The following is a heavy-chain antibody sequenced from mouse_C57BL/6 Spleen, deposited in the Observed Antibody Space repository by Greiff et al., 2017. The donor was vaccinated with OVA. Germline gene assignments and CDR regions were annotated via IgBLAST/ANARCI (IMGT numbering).Heavy chain of an antibody. CDR1: GYTFTSYG. Sequence: QVQLQQSGAELARPGASVKLSCTASGYTFTSYGISWVKQRPGQGLEWIGEIYPRSGNTYYNEKFKGKATLTADKSSSTAYMELRSLTSEDSAVYFGARAGSGYGSSPRYFDVWGTGTTVTVSS. D-gene: IGHD1-1*01. CDR3: ARAGSGYGSSPRYFDV. CDR2: IYPRSGNT. V-gene: IGHV1-81*01. J-gene: IGHJ1*03.